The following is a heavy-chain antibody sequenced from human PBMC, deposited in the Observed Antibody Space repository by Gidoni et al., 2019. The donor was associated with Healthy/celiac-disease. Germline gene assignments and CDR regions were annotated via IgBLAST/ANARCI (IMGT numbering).Heavy chain of an antibody. D-gene: IGHD3-3*01. CDR2: INHSGST. CDR3: ARGKAKAPFGVVRRGYYGMDV. J-gene: IGHJ6*02. V-gene: IGHV4-34*01. Sequence: GEINHSGSTNYNPSLKSRVTISVDTHKNQFSLKLSSVTAADTAVYYCARGKAKAPFGVVRRGYYGMDVWGQGTTVTVSS.